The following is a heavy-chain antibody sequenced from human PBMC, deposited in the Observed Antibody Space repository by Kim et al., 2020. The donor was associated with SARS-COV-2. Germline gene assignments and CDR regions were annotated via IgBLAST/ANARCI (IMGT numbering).Heavy chain of an antibody. V-gene: IGHV3-7*03. CDR2: MKPDGSEK. CDR3: ARDPSWGALDY. CDR1: GFTFSSSW. D-gene: IGHD1-26*01. J-gene: IGHJ4*02. Sequence: GGSLRLSCAASGFTFSSSWMSWVRQPPGKGLEWVANMKPDGSEKFYVDSVKGRFTVSRDNAKKSSYLQMNSLRPEGTAVYYCARDPSWGALDYWGQGTLVTVSS.